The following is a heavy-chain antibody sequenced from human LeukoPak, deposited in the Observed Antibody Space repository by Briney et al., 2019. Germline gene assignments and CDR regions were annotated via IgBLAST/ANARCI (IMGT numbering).Heavy chain of an antibody. CDR2: IYYGGST. J-gene: IGHJ5*02. CDR1: GGSFSGYY. CDR3: ATAPRGRDTDWFAP. V-gene: IGHV4-59*01. Sequence: KTSETLSLTCAVYGGSFSGYYWSWIRQPPGKGLEWIGYIYYGGSTNYNPSLKSRVTISVDTSKNQFSLKLNSVTTADTAVYYCATAPRGRDTDWFAPWGQGTLVTVSS. D-gene: IGHD3-10*01.